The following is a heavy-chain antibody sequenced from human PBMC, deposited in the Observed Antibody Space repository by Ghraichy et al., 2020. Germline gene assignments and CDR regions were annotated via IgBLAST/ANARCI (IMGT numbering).Heavy chain of an antibody. CDR3: AKDSGWLHDY. D-gene: IGHD5-24*01. V-gene: IGHV3-23*01. J-gene: IGHJ4*02. CDR1: GFSVSNYG. CDR2: VRASGGIT. Sequence: GGSLRLSCAASGFSVSNYGMSWVRQAPGKGLEWVSAVRASGGITYYADSVKGRFTVSRDTSKNTGYLQMNSLRVEDTAVYYCAKDSGWLHDYWGQGTLVTVSS.